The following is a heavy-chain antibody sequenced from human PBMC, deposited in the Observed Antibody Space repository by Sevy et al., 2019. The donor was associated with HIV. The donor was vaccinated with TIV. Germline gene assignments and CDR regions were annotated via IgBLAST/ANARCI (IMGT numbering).Heavy chain of an antibody. CDR3: ARLVVAVTTRPYGMDV. D-gene: IGHD6-19*01. CDR1: GYTFTSYY. J-gene: IGHJ6*02. CDR2: INPSDGST. V-gene: IGHV1-46*03. Sequence: ASVKVSCKASGYTFTSYYMYWVRQAPGQGPEWMGRINPSDGSTSYAQKFQDRVTMTSDTSTSTVYMELSSLRSEDTAVYYCARLVVAVTTRPYGMDVWGQGTTVTVSS.